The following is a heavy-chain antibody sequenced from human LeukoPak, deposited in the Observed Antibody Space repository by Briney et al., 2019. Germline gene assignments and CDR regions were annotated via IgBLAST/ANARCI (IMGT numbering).Heavy chain of an antibody. V-gene: IGHV3-33*01. CDR2: IWYDGSNK. CDR3: ARGPPLYYCYGMDV. Sequence: GRSLRLSCAASGFTFSSYGMHWVRQAPGKGLEWVAVIWYDGSNKYYADSVKGRFTISRDNSKNTLYLQMNSLRAEDTAVYYCARGPPLYYCYGMDVWGQGTTVTVSS. J-gene: IGHJ6*02. CDR1: GFTFSSYG.